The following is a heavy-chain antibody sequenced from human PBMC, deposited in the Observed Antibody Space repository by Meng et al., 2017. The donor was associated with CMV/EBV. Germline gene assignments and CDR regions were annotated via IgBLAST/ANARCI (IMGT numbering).Heavy chain of an antibody. D-gene: IGHD2-2*01. J-gene: IGHJ6*02. V-gene: IGHV3-48*04. CDR2: ISSSSSTI. Sequence: GESLKISCAASGFTFSSYSMNWVRQAPGKGLEWVSYISSSSSTIYYADSVKGRFTISRDNAKNSLYLQMNSLRAEDTAVYYCARQLQFGEYGMDVWGQGTTVTVSS. CDR3: ARQLQFGEYGMDV. CDR1: GFTFSSYS.